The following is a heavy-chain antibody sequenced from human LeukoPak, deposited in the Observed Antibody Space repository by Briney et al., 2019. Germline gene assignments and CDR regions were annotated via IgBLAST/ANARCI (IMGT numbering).Heavy chain of an antibody. CDR3: ARIVMVRATVY. V-gene: IGHV3-15*04. CDR2: IESRSDGGTT. D-gene: IGHD3-10*01. Sequence: KPGGSLRLSCAASGFTFINAWMSWVRQAPGKGLEWVGRIESRSDGGTTDYAAPVKGRFTISRDDSKNTLYLQMNSLRAEDTAVYYCARIVMVRATVYWGQGTLVTVSS. CDR1: GFTFINAW. J-gene: IGHJ4*02.